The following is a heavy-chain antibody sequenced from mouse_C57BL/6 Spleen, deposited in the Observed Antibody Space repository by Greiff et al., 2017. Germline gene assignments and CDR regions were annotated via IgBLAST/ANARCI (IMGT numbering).Heavy chain of an antibody. V-gene: IGHV1-54*01. CDR3: ARHGSIHFDY. J-gene: IGHJ2*01. CDR2: INPGSGGT. Sequence: QVQLKESGAELVRPGTSVKVSCKASGYAFTNYLIEWVKQRPGQGLEWIGVINPGSGGTNYNEKFKGKATLTADKSSSPASMQLSSLTSEDSAVYFCARHGSIHFDYWGQGTTLTVSS. CDR1: GYAFTNYL. D-gene: IGHD1-1*01.